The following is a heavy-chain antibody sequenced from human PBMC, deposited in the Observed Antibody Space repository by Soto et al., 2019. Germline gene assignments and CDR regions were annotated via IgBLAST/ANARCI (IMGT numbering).Heavy chain of an antibody. CDR1: GGSISSSNW. CDR2: IYHSGST. CDR3: ASYGLVRDYFDY. J-gene: IGHJ4*02. D-gene: IGHD3-9*01. V-gene: IGHV4-4*02. Sequence: QVQLQESGPGLVKPSGTLSLTCAVSGGSISSSNWWSWVRQPPGKGLEWIGEIYHSGSTNYNPSLKSRVTMSVDKSKNQFSLKLSSATAADTAVYYRASYGLVRDYFDYWGQGTLVTVSS.